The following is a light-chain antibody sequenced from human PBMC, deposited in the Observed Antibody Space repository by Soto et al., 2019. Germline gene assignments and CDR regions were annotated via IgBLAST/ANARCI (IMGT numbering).Light chain of an antibody. Sequence: QSALTQPASVSGSPGQSITISCTGTSNDIGKYNLVSWYQQYPGKAPKVLISEDSQRPSGISDRFSGSKSGNTASLTISGLQAEDEADYYCCSYASNTTFVVIFGGGTKLTVL. CDR2: EDS. V-gene: IGLV2-23*02. CDR1: SNDIGKYNL. CDR3: CSYASNTTFVVI. J-gene: IGLJ2*01.